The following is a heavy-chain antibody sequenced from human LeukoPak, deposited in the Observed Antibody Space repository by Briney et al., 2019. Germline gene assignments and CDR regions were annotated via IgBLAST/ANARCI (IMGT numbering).Heavy chain of an antibody. CDR3: TRDAAGLDY. D-gene: IGHD1-14*01. Sequence: GGSLRLSCAASGFTFRNHWMHWVRQAPRKGRVWVSRIESDGSITTYADSVKGRVTISTDNAKSTLYLQMNSLRGEDTAVYYCTRDAAGLDYWGQGTLVTVSS. CDR2: IESDGSIT. CDR1: GFTFRNHW. J-gene: IGHJ4*02. V-gene: IGHV3-74*01.